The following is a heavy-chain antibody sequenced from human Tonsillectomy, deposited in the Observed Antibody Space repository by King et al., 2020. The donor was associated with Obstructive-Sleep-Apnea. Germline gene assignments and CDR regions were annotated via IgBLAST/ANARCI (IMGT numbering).Heavy chain of an antibody. V-gene: IGHV3-21*01. Sequence: VQLVESGGGLVKPGGSLRLSCAASGFSFSSYSMNWVRQAPGKGLEWVSLISRGSDNIYHADTVKDRFPTSRDNAKKSVYLQMNSLRVEDTAVYYCARDGEGWSREYWGQGTPVTISS. D-gene: IGHD2-15*01. CDR2: ISRGSDNI. CDR3: ARDGEGWSREY. CDR1: GFSFSSYS. J-gene: IGHJ4*02.